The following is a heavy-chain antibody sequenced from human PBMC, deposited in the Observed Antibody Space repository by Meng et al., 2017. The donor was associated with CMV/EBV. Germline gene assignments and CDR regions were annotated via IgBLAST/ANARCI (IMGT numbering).Heavy chain of an antibody. CDR2: INSYNGDT. V-gene: IGHV1-18*01. CDR3: ARGLLSIGGLFDY. D-gene: IGHD3-10*01. Sequence: ASVKVSCKASGYTFTSYAINWVRQAPGQGLEGVGWINSYNGDTHYAQKLQDRVTVTTDTSTDTIYMELRSLRADDTAVYYCARGLLSIGGLFDYWGQGTLVTV. J-gene: IGHJ4*02. CDR1: GYTFTSYA.